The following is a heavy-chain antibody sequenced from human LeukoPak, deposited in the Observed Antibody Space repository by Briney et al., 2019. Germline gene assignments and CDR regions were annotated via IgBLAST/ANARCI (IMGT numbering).Heavy chain of an antibody. J-gene: IGHJ4*02. Sequence: GGPLRLSCAASGFSLSSYWMHWVRQAPGKGLVWVSRIYGDGSSTSYADSVKGRFTISRDNAKNSLYLQMNSLRAEDTAVYYCAREVQLERLGFGKEGSAFDYWGQGTLVTVSS. CDR1: GFSLSSYW. D-gene: IGHD1-1*01. CDR3: AREVQLERLGFGKEGSAFDY. V-gene: IGHV3-74*01. CDR2: IYGDGSST.